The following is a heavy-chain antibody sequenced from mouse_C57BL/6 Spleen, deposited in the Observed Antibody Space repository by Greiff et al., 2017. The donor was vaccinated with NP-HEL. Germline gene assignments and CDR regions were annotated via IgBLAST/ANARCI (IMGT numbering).Heavy chain of an antibody. V-gene: IGHV1-26*01. CDR2: INPNNGGT. J-gene: IGHJ4*01. Sequence: EVQLQQSGPELVKPGASVKISCKASGYTFTDYYMNWVKQSHGKSLEWIGDINPNNGGTSYNQKFKGKATLTVDKSSSTAYMELRSLTSEDSAVYYCASSRPGVDYWGQGTSVTVSS. CDR3: ASSRPGVDY. D-gene: IGHD1-1*01. CDR1: GYTFTDYY.